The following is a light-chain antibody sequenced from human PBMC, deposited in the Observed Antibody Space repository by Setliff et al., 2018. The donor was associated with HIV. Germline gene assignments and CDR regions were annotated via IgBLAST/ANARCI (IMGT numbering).Light chain of an antibody. J-gene: IGLJ2*01. CDR1: NSDVVDYSY. CDR3: SSYTSSSTL. CDR2: AVS. Sequence: QSALTQPASVSGSPGQSITISCTGTNSDVVDYSYVSWYQQYPGKAPKLMIYAVSNRPSGVSNRFSGSKSGNTASLTISGLQAEDEADYYCSSYTSSSTLFGGGTKVTVL. V-gene: IGLV2-14*03.